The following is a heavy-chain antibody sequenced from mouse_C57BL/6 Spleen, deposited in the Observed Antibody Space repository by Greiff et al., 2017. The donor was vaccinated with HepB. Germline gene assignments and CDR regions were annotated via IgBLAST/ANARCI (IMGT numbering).Heavy chain of an antibody. Sequence: VQLQQSGTVLARPGASVKMSCKTSGYTFTSYWMHWVKQRPGQGLEWIGAIHPGNSDTSYNQKFKGKAKLTAVTSASTAYMELSSLTNEDSAVYYCTRDYYGSSYFDYWGQGTTLTVSS. J-gene: IGHJ2*01. CDR1: GYTFTSYW. CDR3: TRDYYGSSYFDY. D-gene: IGHD1-1*01. V-gene: IGHV1-5*01. CDR2: IHPGNSDT.